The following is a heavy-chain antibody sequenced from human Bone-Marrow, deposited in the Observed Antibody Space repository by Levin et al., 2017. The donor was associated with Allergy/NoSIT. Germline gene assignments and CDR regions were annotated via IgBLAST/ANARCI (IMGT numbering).Heavy chain of an antibody. CDR3: AIYGSGNDYSAFDI. Sequence: GESLKISCAASGFTVSSNHMSWVRQAPGKGLEWVSLIYSGGRGYYADSVRGRFTISRDNSKNTLYLQLNSLRAKDTAVYYCAIYGSGNDYSAFDIWGQGTMVTVSS. D-gene: IGHD3-10*01. V-gene: IGHV3-53*01. CDR1: GFTVSSNH. CDR2: IYSGGRG. J-gene: IGHJ3*02.